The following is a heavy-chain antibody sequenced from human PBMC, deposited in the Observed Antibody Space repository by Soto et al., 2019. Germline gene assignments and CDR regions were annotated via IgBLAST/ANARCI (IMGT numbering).Heavy chain of an antibody. Sequence: QVQLVQSGAEVKKPGASVKVSCKASGYTFTSYYMHWVRQAPGQGLEWMGIINPSGGSTSYAQKFQGRXXMXRXXSTSTGYMELSSLRSEDTAVYYCARGYCSLFPPDCWGPGTLVTVSS. V-gene: IGHV1-46*03. CDR3: ARGYCSLFPPDC. D-gene: IGHD6-13*01. CDR1: GYTFTSYY. CDR2: INPSGGST. J-gene: IGHJ4*02.